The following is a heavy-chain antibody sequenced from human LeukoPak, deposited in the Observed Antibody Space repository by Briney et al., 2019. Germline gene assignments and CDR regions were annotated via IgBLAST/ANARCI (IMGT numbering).Heavy chain of an antibody. CDR2: INHSGST. V-gene: IGHV4-34*01. CDR3: ARGRTKSRYYYYYGMDV. D-gene: IGHD1-14*01. CDR1: GVSFSGYY. J-gene: IGHJ6*02. Sequence: PSETLSLTCVVYGVSFSGYYWSWIRQPPGKGLEWIGEINHSGSTNYNPSLKSRVTISVDTSKNQFSLKLSSVTAADTAVYYCARGRTKSRYYYYYGMDVWGQGTTVTVSS.